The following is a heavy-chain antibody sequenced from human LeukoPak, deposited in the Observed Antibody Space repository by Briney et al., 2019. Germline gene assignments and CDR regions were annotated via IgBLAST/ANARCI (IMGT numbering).Heavy chain of an antibody. CDR3: ARDGFGVVTYYYYMDV. CDR1: GFTFSSYE. V-gene: IGHV3-48*03. CDR2: ITSSGGTI. J-gene: IGHJ6*03. D-gene: IGHD3-3*01. Sequence: GGSLRLSCAASGFTFSSYEMNWVRQAPGKGLEWISYITSSGGTIYYADSVKGRFTISRDNAKNSLYLQMNSLRAEDTAVYYCARDGFGVVTYYYYMDVRGKGTTATVSS.